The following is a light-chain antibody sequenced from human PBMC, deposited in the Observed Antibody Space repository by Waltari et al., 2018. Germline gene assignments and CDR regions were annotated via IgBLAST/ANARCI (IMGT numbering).Light chain of an antibody. V-gene: IGLV2-14*03. J-gene: IGLJ2*01. CDR3: SSYISSSTLEL. CDR2: DVS. CDR1: SSDVGAYNH. Sequence: QSALTQPASVSGSPGQSITISCTGTSSDVGAYNHDCWYQQPPGKAPKLIIFDVSNRPSGVSNLFSGSKSGNTASLTISGLQAEDEADYYCSSYISSSTLELFGGGTSLTVL.